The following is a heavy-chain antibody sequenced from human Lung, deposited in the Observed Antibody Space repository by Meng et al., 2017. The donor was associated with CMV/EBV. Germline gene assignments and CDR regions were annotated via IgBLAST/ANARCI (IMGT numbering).Heavy chain of an antibody. D-gene: IGHD1-14*01. J-gene: IGHJ4*02. CDR2: VVYSGTT. CDR3: ARHHHSPTFDY. V-gene: IGHV4-39*01. CDR1: GGSISSSSYY. Sequence: QLQRQGSGPGLVTPSESLSLTGTVLGGSISSSSYYWAWIRQPPGEGLEWIGSVVYSGTTYYTSSLKSRVSISVDTSKNQFSLKLSSVTAADTAVYYCARHHHSPTFDYWGQGTLVTVSS.